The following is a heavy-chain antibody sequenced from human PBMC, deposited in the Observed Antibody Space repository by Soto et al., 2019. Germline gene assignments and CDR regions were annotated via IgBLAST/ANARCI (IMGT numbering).Heavy chain of an antibody. CDR3: ANSFLEYFDY. CDR2: ITGSGGST. CDR1: GFTFSSYA. V-gene: IGHV3-23*01. J-gene: IGHJ4*02. Sequence: SLRLSCAVSGFTFSSYAMSWVRQAPGKGLEWVSVITGSGGSTYYADSVKGRFTISRDNSKNTLYLQMNSLRAEDTAIYYCANSFLEYFDYWGQGTLVTVSS.